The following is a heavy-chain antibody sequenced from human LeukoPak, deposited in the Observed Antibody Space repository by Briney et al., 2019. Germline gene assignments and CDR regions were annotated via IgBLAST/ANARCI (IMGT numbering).Heavy chain of an antibody. CDR1: GFTFDDYA. D-gene: IGHD6-13*01. J-gene: IGHJ6*03. CDR3: AKGACSSWFYYMDV. Sequence: GGSLRLSCAASGFTFDDYAMHWVRQAPGKGLEWVSLISWDGGSTYYADSVKGRFTISRDNSKNSLYLQMNSLRAEDTALYYCAKGACSSWFYYMDVWGKGTTVTVSS. CDR2: ISWDGGST. V-gene: IGHV3-43D*03.